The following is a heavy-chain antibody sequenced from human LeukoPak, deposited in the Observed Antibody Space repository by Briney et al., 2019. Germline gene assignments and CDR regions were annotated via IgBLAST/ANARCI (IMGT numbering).Heavy chain of an antibody. CDR1: GYTFTSYG. D-gene: IGHD3-3*01. CDR2: ISAYNGNT. Sequence: ASVKVSCKASGYTFTSYGVSWVRQAPGQGLEWMGWISAYNGNTNYAQTLQGRVTMTTDTSTSTAYMALRSLRSDETAVYYSARDSRIAIFGVVTHFDNWGQGTLVTVSS. V-gene: IGHV1-18*01. CDR3: ARDSRIAIFGVVTHFDN. J-gene: IGHJ4*02.